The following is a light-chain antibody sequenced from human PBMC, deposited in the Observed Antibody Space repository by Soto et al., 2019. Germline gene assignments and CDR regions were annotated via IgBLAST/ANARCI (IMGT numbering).Light chain of an antibody. CDR3: QQYNNWWT. V-gene: IGKV3-15*01. CDR2: GAS. Sequence: EIVMTQSPATLSVSPGGRATLSCRASQSVSKNLAWYQKRPGQAPRLLIYGASTRATGIPARFSGSGSGTEFTLTISSLQSEDFAVYYCQQYNNWWTFGQGTKVEIK. CDR1: QSVSKN. J-gene: IGKJ1*01.